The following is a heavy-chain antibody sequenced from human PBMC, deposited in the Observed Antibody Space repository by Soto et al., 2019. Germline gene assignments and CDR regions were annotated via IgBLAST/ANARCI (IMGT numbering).Heavy chain of an antibody. CDR2: ISAYNGNT. Sequence: ASVKVSCKASGYTFTSYGISWVLQAPGQGLEWMGWISAYNGNTNYAQKLQGRVTMTTDTSTSTAYMELRSLRSDDTAVYYCARDHMYYYDSSGYPPPHDYWGQGXLVTVYS. V-gene: IGHV1-18*04. J-gene: IGHJ4*02. CDR3: ARDHMYYYDSSGYPPPHDY. CDR1: GYTFTSYG. D-gene: IGHD3-22*01.